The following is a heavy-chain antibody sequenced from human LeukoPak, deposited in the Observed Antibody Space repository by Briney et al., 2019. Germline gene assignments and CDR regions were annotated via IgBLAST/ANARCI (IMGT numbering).Heavy chain of an antibody. CDR3: ARAFYDFLIGYPRYFDY. CDR2: IRSSGCDI. D-gene: IGHD3-3*01. V-gene: IGHV3-21*01. CDR1: GFTFNTYS. Sequence: GGSLRLSCIASGFTFNTYSLNWVRQAPGKGREWVSSIRSSGCDIYYADSMKGRVTVSRDNAKNSLYLQMNSLRADDTAVYYCARAFYDFLIGYPRYFDYWGQGTLVTVSS. J-gene: IGHJ4*02.